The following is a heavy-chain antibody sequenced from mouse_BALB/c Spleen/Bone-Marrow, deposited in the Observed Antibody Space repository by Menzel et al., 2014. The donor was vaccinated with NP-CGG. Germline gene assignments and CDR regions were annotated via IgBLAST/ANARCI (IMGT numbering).Heavy chain of an antibody. J-gene: IGHJ2*01. V-gene: IGHV1-80*01. Sequence: QVQLQQSGAELVRPGSSVKISCKASGYAFSSYWMNWVKQRPGQGLEWIGQIYPGDGDTNYNGKFKGKATRTADKSSSTAYMQLSSLTSEDSAVYFCARRGYYGSSYYFDYWGQGTTLTVSS. CDR2: IYPGDGDT. D-gene: IGHD1-1*01. CDR3: ARRGYYGSSYYFDY. CDR1: GYAFSSYW.